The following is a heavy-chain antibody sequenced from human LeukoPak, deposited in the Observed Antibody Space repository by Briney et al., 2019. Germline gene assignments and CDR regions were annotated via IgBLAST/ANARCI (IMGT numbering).Heavy chain of an antibody. D-gene: IGHD3-22*01. CDR3: AKDYYDSSGSFDY. J-gene: IGHJ4*02. CDR1: GLTFSSHW. V-gene: IGHV3-74*01. Sequence: GGSPRLSCAASGLTFSSHWMHWVRQAPGKGLVWVSRITNDGSSTTYADSVKGRFTISRDNSKNTLYLQMNSLRAEDTAVYYCAKDYYDSSGSFDYWGQGTLVTVSS. CDR2: ITNDGSST.